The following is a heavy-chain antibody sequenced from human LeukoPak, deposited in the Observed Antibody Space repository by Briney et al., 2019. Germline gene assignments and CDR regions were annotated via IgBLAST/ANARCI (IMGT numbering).Heavy chain of an antibody. CDR1: GYTFTSYG. J-gene: IGHJ6*02. CDR2: ISAYNGNT. D-gene: IGHD6-13*01. Sequence: GASVKVSCKASGYTFTSYGMSWVRQAPGQGLEWMGWISAYNGNTNYAQKLQGRVTMTTDTSTSTAYMELRSLRSDDTAVYYCARDIGYSSSWYSNYYYGMDVWGQGTTVTVSS. CDR3: ARDIGYSSSWYSNYYYGMDV. V-gene: IGHV1-18*01.